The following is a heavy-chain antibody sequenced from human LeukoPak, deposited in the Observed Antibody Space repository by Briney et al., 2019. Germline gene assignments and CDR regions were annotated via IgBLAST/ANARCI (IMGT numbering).Heavy chain of an antibody. CDR1: GFSFSSYG. CDR2: TNGGGDYP. D-gene: IGHD4-17*01. J-gene: IGHJ4*02. V-gene: IGHV3-23*01. Sequence: RGSHRLSCAASGFSFSSYGMHWVRQAPGKGLEWVSSTNGGGDYPYYADSVRGRFSISRDNSDNTLYLQMSSLRADDTAVYYCSKGANIGGDYGVFDYWGQGKPFSVSS. CDR3: SKGANIGGDYGVFDY.